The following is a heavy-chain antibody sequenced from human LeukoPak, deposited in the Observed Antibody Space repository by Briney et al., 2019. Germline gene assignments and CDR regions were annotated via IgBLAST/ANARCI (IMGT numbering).Heavy chain of an antibody. J-gene: IGHJ6*03. CDR1: GFTFSDYY. CDR3: AKDGARPPYYSYYIDV. Sequence: PGGSLRLSCAASGFTFSDYYMSWIRQAPGKGLEWVSYISSSGSTIYYAYSLQGRFTISRDNAKHSLYLQMNSLRAEDTAVYYCAKDGARPPYYSYYIDVWRKGTTVTVSS. CDR2: ISSSGSTI. V-gene: IGHV3-11*01. D-gene: IGHD6-6*01.